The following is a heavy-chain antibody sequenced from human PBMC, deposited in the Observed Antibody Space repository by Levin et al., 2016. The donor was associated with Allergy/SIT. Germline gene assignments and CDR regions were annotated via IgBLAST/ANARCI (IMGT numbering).Heavy chain of an antibody. Sequence: GGSLRLSCAASGFTFDDYAMHWVRQAPGKGLEWVSGISWNSGSIGYADSVKGRFTISRDSAKNSLYLQITSLRAEDTAVYYCARDITCSNASCYTNLFDYWGQGTLVTVSS. CDR2: ISWNSGSI. V-gene: IGHV3-9*01. CDR1: GFTFDDYA. J-gene: IGHJ4*02. D-gene: IGHD2-2*02. CDR3: ARDITCSNASCYTNLFDY.